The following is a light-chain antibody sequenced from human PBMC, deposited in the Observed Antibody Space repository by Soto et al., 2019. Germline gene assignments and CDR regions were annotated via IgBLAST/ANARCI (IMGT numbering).Light chain of an antibody. J-gene: IGLJ2*01. V-gene: IGLV2-14*01. CDR3: SSYTTTSTLII. CDR1: SSDFASYNF. Sequence: QSALTQPASGSGSPGQSITISCTGTSSDFASYNFVSWYQHYPGKAPKLIIYEVSNRPSGVSNRFSGSKSGNTASLTISGLQAEDEADYYCSSYTTTSTLIIFGGGTKVTVL. CDR2: EVS.